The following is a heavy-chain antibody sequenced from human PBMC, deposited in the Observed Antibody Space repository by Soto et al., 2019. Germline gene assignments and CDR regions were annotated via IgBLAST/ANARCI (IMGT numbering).Heavy chain of an antibody. CDR3: ARARVGASSFDY. CDR2: IYYSGST. J-gene: IGHJ4*02. V-gene: IGHV4-59*08. CDR1: CGSIRSYY. D-gene: IGHD1-26*01. Sequence: SETLSLTCTVSCGSIRSYYWSWIRQPPGKGLEWIGYIYYSGSTNYNPSLKSRVTISVDTSKNQFSLKLRSVTAADTAVYYCARARVGASSFDYWGQGTLVTVSS.